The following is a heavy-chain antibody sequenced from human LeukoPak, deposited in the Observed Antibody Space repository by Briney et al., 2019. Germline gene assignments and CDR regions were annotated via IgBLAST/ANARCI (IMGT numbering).Heavy chain of an antibody. CDR1: GFTFSSYS. CDR2: ISSSSSYI. CDR3: ARDPPVGYFDY. V-gene: IGHV3-21*01. Sequence: GGSLRLTCAASGFTFSSYSMNWVRQAPGKGLEWVSSISSSSSYIYYADSVKGRFTISRDNAKNSLYLQMNSLRAEDTAVYYCARDPPVGYFDYWGQGTLVTVSS. D-gene: IGHD1-26*01. J-gene: IGHJ4*02.